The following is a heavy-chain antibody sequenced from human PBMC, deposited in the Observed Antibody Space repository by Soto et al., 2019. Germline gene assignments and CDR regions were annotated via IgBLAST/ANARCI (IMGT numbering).Heavy chain of an antibody. D-gene: IGHD6-19*01. V-gene: IGHV3-23*01. CDR2: ISGSGGST. CDR3: AKGRSSGWCDAFDI. Sequence: EVQLLESGGGLVQPGGSLRLSCAASGFTFSNYAMSWVRQAPGKGLEWVSGISGSGGSTYYADSVKGRFTISRDNSRNTLYLQMNTLRADDMAVYYCAKGRSSGWCDAFDIWGQGTMVTVSS. CDR1: GFTFSNYA. J-gene: IGHJ3*02.